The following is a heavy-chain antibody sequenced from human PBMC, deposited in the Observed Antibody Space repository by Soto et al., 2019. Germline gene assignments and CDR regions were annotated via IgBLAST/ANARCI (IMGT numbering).Heavy chain of an antibody. CDR1: GGTFSSYA. J-gene: IGHJ5*02. D-gene: IGHD2-2*01. Sequence: QVQLVQSGAEVKKPGSSVKVSCKASGGTFSSYAISWVRQAPGQGLERMGGIIPIFGTANYAQKFQGRVTITADESTSTAYMELSSLRSEDTAVYYCAREGGLLGYCSSTSCPNWFDPWGQGTLVTVSS. CDR3: AREGGLLGYCSSTSCPNWFDP. V-gene: IGHV1-69*01. CDR2: IIPIFGTA.